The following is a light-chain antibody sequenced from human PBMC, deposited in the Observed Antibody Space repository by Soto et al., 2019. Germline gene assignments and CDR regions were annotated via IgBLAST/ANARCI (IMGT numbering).Light chain of an antibody. CDR1: DSNIGHYS. Sequence: QSVLTQPPSLSGAAGQRVTISCSGSDSNIGHYSVNWYQHFPGTAPKIVIYSDDYRPSGVPDRFSGSKSGTSASLAISGLQSDDEADYYCAVWDDNVNGPVFGGGTKVTVL. J-gene: IGLJ3*02. CDR3: AVWDDNVNGPV. V-gene: IGLV1-44*01. CDR2: SDD.